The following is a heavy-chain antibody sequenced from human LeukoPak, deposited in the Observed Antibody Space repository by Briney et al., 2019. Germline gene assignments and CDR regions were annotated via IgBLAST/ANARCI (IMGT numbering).Heavy chain of an antibody. V-gene: IGHV1-8*01. CDR2: MNPNSGNT. J-gene: IGHJ1*01. CDR1: GYTFTSYD. Sequence: ASVKVSCKASGYTFTSYDINWVRQATGQGLEWMGWMNPNSGNTGYAQKLRGRVTMTRNTSIDTAYMELSRLRSDDTAVYYCARGSSGSTDFQHWGQGTLVTVSS. D-gene: IGHD1-26*01. CDR3: ARGSSGSTDFQH.